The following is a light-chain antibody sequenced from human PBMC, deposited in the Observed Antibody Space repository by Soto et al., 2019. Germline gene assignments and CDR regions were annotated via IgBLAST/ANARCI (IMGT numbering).Light chain of an antibody. J-gene: IGKJ5*01. CDR2: AAS. CDR1: QTISSW. V-gene: IGKV1-9*01. CDR3: QQLNSYPGIT. Sequence: DIQMTQSPSTLSSSVGDRVTITCRASQTISSWLAWYQQKPGKAPKLLIYAASTLQSGVPSRFSGSGSGTEFTLTISSLQPEDFATYYCQQLNSYPGITFGQGTRLEIK.